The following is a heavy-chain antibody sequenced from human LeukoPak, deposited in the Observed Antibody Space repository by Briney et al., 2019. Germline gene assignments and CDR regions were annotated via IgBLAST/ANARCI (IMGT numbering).Heavy chain of an antibody. J-gene: IGHJ6*03. D-gene: IGHD5-12*01. Sequence: ASVRVSCKASGGTFSSYAISWVRQAPGQGLEWMGGIIPIFGTGNYAQKFQGRATITADESTSTAYMELSSLRSEDTAVYYCARSQRGYDYYYYYMDVWGKGTTVTVSS. CDR1: GGTFSSYA. V-gene: IGHV1-69*13. CDR3: ARSQRGYDYYYYYMDV. CDR2: IIPIFGTG.